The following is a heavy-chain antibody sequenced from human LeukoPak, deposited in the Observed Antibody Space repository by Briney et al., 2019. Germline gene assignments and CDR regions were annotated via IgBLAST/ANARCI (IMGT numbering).Heavy chain of an antibody. J-gene: IGHJ4*02. D-gene: IGHD3-22*01. CDR1: GGSFSGYY. Sequence: PSETLSLTCAVYGGSFSGYYWSWIRQPPGKGLEWIGEISHSGSTNYNPSLKSRVTISVDTSKNQFSLKLSSVTAADTAVYYCARGRREYYYDSSGRRAYFDYWGQGTLVTVSS. CDR2: ISHSGST. V-gene: IGHV4-34*01. CDR3: ARGRREYYYDSSGRRAYFDY.